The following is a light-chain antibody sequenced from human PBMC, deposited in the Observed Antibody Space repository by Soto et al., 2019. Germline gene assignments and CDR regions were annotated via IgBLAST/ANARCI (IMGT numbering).Light chain of an antibody. CDR2: AAS. J-gene: IGKJ3*01. CDR1: QDIVNS. V-gene: IGKV1-33*01. CDR3: QHYDNLPPA. Sequence: DIQMTQSPSSLSAFVGDRVTITCQASQDIVNSLNWYQQKPGKAPKLLLYAASNLETEVPSRFSGSGSATDFTFTISSLQPEDIATHYCQHYDNLPPAFGPGTKVDIK.